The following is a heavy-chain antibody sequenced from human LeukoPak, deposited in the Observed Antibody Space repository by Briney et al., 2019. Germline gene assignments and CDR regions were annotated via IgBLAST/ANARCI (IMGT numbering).Heavy chain of an antibody. CDR2: ISGSSGNI. CDR1: GFPFSSYE. Sequence: SGGSLRLSCAASGFPFSSYEMHWLRQAPGKGLEWVAHISGSSGNILYSDPVRGRFSVSRDNANNVLYLQMSSLRVEDTAVYYCAREKIPALVFDPWGQGTLVAVSP. V-gene: IGHV3-48*03. D-gene: IGHD6-13*01. CDR3: AREKIPALVFDP. J-gene: IGHJ5*02.